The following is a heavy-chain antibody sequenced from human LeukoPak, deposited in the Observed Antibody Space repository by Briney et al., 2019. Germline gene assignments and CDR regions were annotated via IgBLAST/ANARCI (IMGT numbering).Heavy chain of an antibody. CDR1: GYTFTSYD. D-gene: IGHD3-10*01. CDR3: ARDYYGSRSYYISYYYYGMDV. V-gene: IGHV1-8*01. J-gene: IGHJ6*02. Sequence: ASVKVSCKASGYTFTSYDINWVRQATGQGLEWMGWMNPNSGNTGYAQKFQGRVTMTRNTSISTAYMELSSLRSEDTAVYYCARDYYGSRSYYISYYYYGMDVWGQGTTVTVSS. CDR2: MNPNSGNT.